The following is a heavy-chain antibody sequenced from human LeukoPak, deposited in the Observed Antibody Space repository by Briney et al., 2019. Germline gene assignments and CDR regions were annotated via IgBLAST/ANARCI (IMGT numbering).Heavy chain of an antibody. CDR2: ISGSGGST. Sequence: GGSLRLSCAASGFTFSSYAMSWVRQAPGKGLEWVPAISGSGGSTYYADSVKGRFTISRDNSKNTLYLQMNSLRAEDTAVYYCAKVIFSSWYSREDYYYYGMDVWGQGTTVTVSS. V-gene: IGHV3-23*01. J-gene: IGHJ6*02. CDR1: GFTFSSYA. D-gene: IGHD6-13*01. CDR3: AKVIFSSWYSREDYYYYGMDV.